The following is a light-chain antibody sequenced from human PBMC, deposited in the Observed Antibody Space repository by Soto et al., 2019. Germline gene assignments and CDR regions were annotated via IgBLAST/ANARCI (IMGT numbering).Light chain of an antibody. V-gene: IGKV1-5*03. CDR3: QQYSAEPG. CDR2: RAS. J-gene: IGKJ1*01. CDR1: QSINRW. Sequence: DIQMTQSPSTLSASVGDRVTITCRASQSINRWLAWYQQRPGKAPKLMLYRASTLESGVSSRFSGSGSGTEFTLTINYLQPDDLATYYGQQYSAEPGFGQGTRVEIK.